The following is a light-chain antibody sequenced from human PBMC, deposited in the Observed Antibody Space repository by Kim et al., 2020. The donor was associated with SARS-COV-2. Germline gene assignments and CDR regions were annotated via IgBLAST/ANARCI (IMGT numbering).Light chain of an antibody. Sequence: RATINCKSSQNIFYSSNNKNFLTWYQQKPGQPPKVLIYWASIRESGVPDRFSGSGSATDFTRTISSLQAEDVAVYYCQQYFATPYTFGQGTKLEI. V-gene: IGKV4-1*01. CDR1: QNIFYSSNNKNF. CDR2: WAS. CDR3: QQYFATPYT. J-gene: IGKJ2*01.